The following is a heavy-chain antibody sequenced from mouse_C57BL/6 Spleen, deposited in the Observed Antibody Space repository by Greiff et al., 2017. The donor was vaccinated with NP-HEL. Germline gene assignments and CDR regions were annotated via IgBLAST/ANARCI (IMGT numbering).Heavy chain of an antibody. CDR1: GYTFTSYW. V-gene: IGHV1-55*01. CDR2: IYPGSGST. D-gene: IGHD3-1*01. CDR3: ATGYGSYFDV. J-gene: IGHJ1*03. Sequence: QVQLQQPGAELVKPGASVKMSCKASGYTFTSYWITWVKQRPGQGLEWIGDIYPGSGSTNYNEKLKSKATLTVDTSSSTAYMQLSSLTSENAAVYYCATGYGSYFDVWGTGTTVTVSS.